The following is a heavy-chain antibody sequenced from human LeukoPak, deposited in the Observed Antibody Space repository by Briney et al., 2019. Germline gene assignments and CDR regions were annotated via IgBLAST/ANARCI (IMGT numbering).Heavy chain of an antibody. CDR2: ISAYNGNT. CDR3: ARRAAGDYEKSNYYYYYMDV. CDR1: GYTFTSYG. Sequence: ASVKVSCKASGYTFTSYGISWVRQAPGQGLEWMGWISAYNGNTNYAQKLQGRVTMTTDTSTSTAYMELRSLRSDDTAVYYCARRAAGDYEKSNYYYYYMDVWGKGTTVTISS. J-gene: IGHJ6*03. V-gene: IGHV1-18*01. D-gene: IGHD4-17*01.